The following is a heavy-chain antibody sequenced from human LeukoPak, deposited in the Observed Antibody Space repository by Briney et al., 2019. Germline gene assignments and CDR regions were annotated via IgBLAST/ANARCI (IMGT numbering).Heavy chain of an antibody. V-gene: IGHV1-2*02. D-gene: IGHD1-26*01. CDR3: ARGSGSSGFDY. CDR1: RNTFTDYY. J-gene: IGHJ4*02. Sequence: LVKVSCKPSRNTFTDYYIHRVQQAPAQGREVMGWINPNSGGKNYAQKFQGRVTMTRDTSISTAYMELSRLRSDDTAVYYCARGSGSSGFDYWGQGTLVTVSS. CDR2: INPNSGGK.